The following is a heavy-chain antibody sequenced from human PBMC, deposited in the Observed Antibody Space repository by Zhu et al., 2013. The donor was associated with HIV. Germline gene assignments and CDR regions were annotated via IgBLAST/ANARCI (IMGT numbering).Heavy chain of an antibody. CDR1: GGTFSRYD. CDR3: ATLGLDCTNGVCNRGIADY. V-gene: IGHV1-69*12. D-gene: IGHD2-8*01. CDR2: IIPIFGTP. Sequence: QVQLVQSGAEVRKPGSSVEVSCKTSGGTFSRYDINWVRQAPGQGLEWMGGIIPIFGTPNYAQKFQGRVTITADESTSTAYVELSSLRFEDTAVYYCATLGLDCTNGVCNRGIADYWGQGTLVTVSS. J-gene: IGHJ4*02.